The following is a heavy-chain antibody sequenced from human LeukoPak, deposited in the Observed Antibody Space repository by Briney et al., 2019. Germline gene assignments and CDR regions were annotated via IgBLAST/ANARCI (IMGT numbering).Heavy chain of an antibody. Sequence: GGSLRLSCAASGFTFSSYWMHWVRQAPGKGLVCVSRINSDGSSTSYADSVKGRFTISRDNAKNTLYLQMNSLRAEDTAVYYCARDPSYSSGWSDYWGQGTLVTVSS. J-gene: IGHJ4*02. CDR2: INSDGSST. CDR3: ARDPSYSSGWSDY. V-gene: IGHV3-74*01. CDR1: GFTFSSYW. D-gene: IGHD6-19*01.